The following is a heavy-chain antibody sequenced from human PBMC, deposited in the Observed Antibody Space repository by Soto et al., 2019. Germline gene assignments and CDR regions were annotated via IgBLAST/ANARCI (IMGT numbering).Heavy chain of an antibody. CDR3: ATRMTTAPY. CDR2: IYSGGGT. V-gene: IGHV3-66*01. Sequence: EVRLVQSGGGLVQPGGSLRLSCAASLFIVSDNYMSWVRQAPGKGLEWVSLIYSGGGTDYAESVKGRFTISRDNSKNTLDLQMNSLKAEDTGSYYCATRMTTAPYWGQGTVVTVSS. CDR1: LFIVSDNY. D-gene: IGHD1-1*01. J-gene: IGHJ4*02.